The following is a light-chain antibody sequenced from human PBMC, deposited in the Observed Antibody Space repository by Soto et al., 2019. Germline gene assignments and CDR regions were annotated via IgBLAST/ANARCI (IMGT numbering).Light chain of an antibody. CDR1: PSIGSY. CDR2: DAD. CDR3: QQNYDGQYT. Sequence: HLTQSPSLLSASVGDRVTITCRASPSIGSYLNWYQHKPGEAPKLLIFDADTLKYGVPSRFSGSGFNKEFTLTITSLQPEDFATYYCQQNYDGQYTFGLGTRVEIK. V-gene: IGKV1-39*01. J-gene: IGKJ2*01.